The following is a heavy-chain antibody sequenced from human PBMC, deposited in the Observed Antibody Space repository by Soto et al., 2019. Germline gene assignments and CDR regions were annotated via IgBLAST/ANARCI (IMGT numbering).Heavy chain of an antibody. J-gene: IGHJ6*02. CDR2: IMPVFRTP. CDR3: ARDNDRPQLGGNYYYILDV. D-gene: IGHD2-8*01. CDR1: GGTFRTAA. Sequence: QVQLEQSGAEVKKPGSSVKVSCKASGGTFRTAAVSWVRQAPGQGLEWMGGIMPVFRTPDYAQKFHGRVTMTADESTSTAYMELSGLRSDDTGVYYCARDNDRPQLGGNYYYILDVWGQGTTITVSS. V-gene: IGHV1-69*12.